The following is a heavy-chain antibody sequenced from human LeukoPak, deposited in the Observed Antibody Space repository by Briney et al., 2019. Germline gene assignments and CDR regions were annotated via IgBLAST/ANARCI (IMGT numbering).Heavy chain of an antibody. Sequence: SETLSLTCTVSGGSISSSSYYWGWIRQPPGKGLEWIGSIYYSGSTYYNPSLKSRVTISVDTSKNQFSLKLSSVTAADTAVYYCARLSVIVGSTLEYYFYYMDVWGQGTTVTVSS. D-gene: IGHD1-26*01. V-gene: IGHV4-39*01. CDR3: ARLSVIVGSTLEYYFYYMDV. CDR2: IYYSGST. J-gene: IGHJ6*03. CDR1: GGSISSSSYY.